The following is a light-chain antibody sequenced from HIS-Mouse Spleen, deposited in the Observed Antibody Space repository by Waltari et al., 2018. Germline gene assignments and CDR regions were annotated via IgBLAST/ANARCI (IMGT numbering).Light chain of an antibody. CDR2: EGS. CDR3: CSYAGSSTWV. Sequence: QSALTQPASVSGSPGQSITISCTGTSSDVGSYNLVSWYQQHPGHAPKLMIYEGSKRPSGVSNRFSGSKSGNTASLTISGLQAEDEADYYCCSYAGSSTWVFGGGTKLTVL. V-gene: IGLV2-23*01. J-gene: IGLJ3*02. CDR1: SSDVGSYNL.